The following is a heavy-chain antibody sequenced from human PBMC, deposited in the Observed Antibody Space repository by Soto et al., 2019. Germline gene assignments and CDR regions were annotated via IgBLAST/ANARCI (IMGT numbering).Heavy chain of an antibody. D-gene: IGHD5-12*01. J-gene: IGHJ2*01. CDR1: GFSFSSYA. V-gene: IGHV3-23*01. CDR3: AKDRVGGYDQYWYFDL. Sequence: EVELLDSGGGLVQPGGSLRLSCAASGFSFSSYAMNWVRQAPGKGLEWVSSISGNGRSTSYADSVKGRFTISRDNSDNTVDLQMDSLRAEDTAVYFCAKDRVGGYDQYWYFDLWGRGTLVTVSS. CDR2: ISGNGRST.